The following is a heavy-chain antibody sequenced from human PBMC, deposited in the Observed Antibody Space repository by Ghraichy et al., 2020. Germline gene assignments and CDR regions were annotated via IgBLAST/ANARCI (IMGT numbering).Heavy chain of an antibody. CDR3: AKDRSWEPSCFDY. D-gene: IGHD1-26*01. CDR1: GFTFSSYA. J-gene: IGHJ4*02. V-gene: IGHV3-23*01. CDR2: VSGSGGT. Sequence: GGSLRLSCAASGFTFSSYAMSWVRQAPGKGLEWVSGVSGSGGTNYADSVKGRFTISRGNSKNTLYLQMNSLRADDTAVYYCAKDRSWEPSCFDYWGLGTLVTVSS.